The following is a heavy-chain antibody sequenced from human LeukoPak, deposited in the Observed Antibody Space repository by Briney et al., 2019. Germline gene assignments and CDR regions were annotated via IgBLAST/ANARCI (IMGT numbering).Heavy chain of an antibody. CDR1: GXTFSSYA. CDR3: AAISYSGTWPVGY. CDR2: ISGSGGST. V-gene: IGHV3-23*01. Sequence: AGGSLRLSCAASGXTFSSYAMSWVRQAPGKGLERVSGISGSGGSTYYADSVKGRFTISRDNSNNTLYLQMNTLTAEDTAVYYCAAISYSGTWPVGYWGQGILVTVTA. J-gene: IGHJ4*02. D-gene: IGHD6-25*01.